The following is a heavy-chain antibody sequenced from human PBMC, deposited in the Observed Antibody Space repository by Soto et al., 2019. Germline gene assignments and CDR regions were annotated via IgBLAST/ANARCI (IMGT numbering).Heavy chain of an antibody. D-gene: IGHD2-21*01. V-gene: IGHV3-30*18. J-gene: IGHJ6*02. CDR2: ISYDGSNK. CDR1: GFTFSSYG. Sequence: QVQLVESGGGVVQPGRSLRLSCAASGFTFSSYGMHWVRQAPGKGLEWVAVISYDGSNKYYADSVKGRFTICRDNSKNTLYLQMTSLRAEDTAVYYCAKDRWRWLTGPGYVWGQGTTVTVSS. CDR3: AKDRWRWLTGPGYV.